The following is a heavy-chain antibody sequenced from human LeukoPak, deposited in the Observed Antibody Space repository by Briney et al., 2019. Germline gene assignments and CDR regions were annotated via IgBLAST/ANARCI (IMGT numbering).Heavy chain of an antibody. CDR2: INHSGST. V-gene: IGHV4-34*01. CDR1: GGSFSDYY. Sequence: SETLSLTCAVYGGSFSDYYWSWIRQPPGKGLEWIGEINHSGSTNYNPSLKSRVTISVDTSKNQFSLKLSSVTAADTAVYYCAGNVVGTGTGLFDPWGQGTLVTVSS. CDR3: AGNVVGTGTGLFDP. D-gene: IGHD2/OR15-2a*01. J-gene: IGHJ5*02.